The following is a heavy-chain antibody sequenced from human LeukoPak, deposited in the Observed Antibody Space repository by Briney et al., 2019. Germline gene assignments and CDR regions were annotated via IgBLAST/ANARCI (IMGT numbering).Heavy chain of an antibody. V-gene: IGHV4-39*01. CDR2: IYYSGST. D-gene: IGHD6-13*01. CDR3: ARIDRMAAAREKLDY. J-gene: IGHJ4*02. Sequence: PSETLSLTCTVSGGSISSSSYYWGWIRQPLGKGLEWIGSIYYSGSTYYNPSLKSRVTISVDTSKNQFSLKLSSVTAADTAVYYCARIDRMAAAREKLDYWGQGTLVTVSS. CDR1: GGSISSSSYY.